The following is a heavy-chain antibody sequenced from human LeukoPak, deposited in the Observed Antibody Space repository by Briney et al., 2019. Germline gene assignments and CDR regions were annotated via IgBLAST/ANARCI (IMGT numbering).Heavy chain of an antibody. D-gene: IGHD3-10*01. CDR2: ISGSSQTI. V-gene: IGHV3-11*04. CDR3: TRRGGGSYSQDY. CDR1: GFTFGDYF. Sequence: GGSLRLSCEGTGFTFGDYFMTWIRQAPGKGLEWLAYISGSSQTIYYADSVRGRFTVSRHNTRPSLYLQLNSLRVEDTAVYYCTRRGGGSYSQDYWGQGTLVTVSS. J-gene: IGHJ4*02.